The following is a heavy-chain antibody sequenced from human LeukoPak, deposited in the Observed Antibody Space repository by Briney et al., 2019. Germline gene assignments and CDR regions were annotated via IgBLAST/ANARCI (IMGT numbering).Heavy chain of an antibody. CDR1: GFTFSSYG. Sequence: GGSLRLSCAASGFTFSSYGMHWVRQAPGKGLEWVAFIRYDGNNKYYADSVKGRFTISRDNSKNTLYLQMNSLRAEDTAVYYCAKAVGYCSGGSCYFDYWGQGTLVTVSS. CDR3: AKAVGYCSGGSCYFDY. V-gene: IGHV3-30*02. CDR2: IRYDGNNK. D-gene: IGHD2-15*01. J-gene: IGHJ4*02.